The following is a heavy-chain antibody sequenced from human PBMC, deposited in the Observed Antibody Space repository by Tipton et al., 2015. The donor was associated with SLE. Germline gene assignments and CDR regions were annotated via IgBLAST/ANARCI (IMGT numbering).Heavy chain of an antibody. J-gene: IGHJ3*02. CDR2: ISGSGGST. CDR3: ASQYCSGGSCHWGDAFDI. D-gene: IGHD2-15*01. V-gene: IGHV3-23*01. Sequence: SLRLSCAASGFTFSSYWMSWVRQAPGKGLEWVSAISGSGGSTYYADSVKGRFTISRDNSKNTLYLQMNSLRAEDTAVYYCASQYCSGGSCHWGDAFDIWGQGTMVTVSS. CDR1: GFTFSSYW.